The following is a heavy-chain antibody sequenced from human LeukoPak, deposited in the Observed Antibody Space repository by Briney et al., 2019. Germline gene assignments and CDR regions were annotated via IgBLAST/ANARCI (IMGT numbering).Heavy chain of an antibody. Sequence: ASVKVSSKASGYTFSGYYMHWVRQAPGQGLEWMGWINPNSGGTNYAQKFQGRVTMTRDTSINTAYMELSRLRSDDTAVYYCARVAYGDYDSSAFDMWGQGTMVTVSS. D-gene: IGHD4-17*01. CDR3: ARVAYGDYDSSAFDM. J-gene: IGHJ3*02. V-gene: IGHV1-2*02. CDR1: GYTFSGYY. CDR2: INPNSGGT.